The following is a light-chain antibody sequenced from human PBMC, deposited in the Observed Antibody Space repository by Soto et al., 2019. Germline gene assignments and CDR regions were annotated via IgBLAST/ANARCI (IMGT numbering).Light chain of an antibody. CDR3: QQYGSSPQT. CDR2: LGS. J-gene: IGKJ2*01. CDR1: QSLLHSNGFNY. V-gene: IGKV2-28*01. Sequence: DIVMTQSPLSLPVTPGEPASISCRSSQSLLHSNGFNYLDWYLKKPGQSPQLLIYLGSNRASGVPDRFSGSGSGTDFTLTISRLEPEDFAVYYCQQYGSSPQTFGQGTKLEIK.